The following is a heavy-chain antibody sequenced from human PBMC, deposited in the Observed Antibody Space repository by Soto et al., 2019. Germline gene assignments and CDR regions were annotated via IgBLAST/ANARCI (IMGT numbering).Heavy chain of an antibody. D-gene: IGHD5-18*01. CDR2: ISYDGSNK. J-gene: IGHJ6*02. V-gene: IGHV3-30*18. CDR1: GFTYSSYG. Sequence: GGSLRLSCAASGFTYSSYGMHWVRQAPGKGLEWVAVISYDGSNKYYADSVKGRFTISRDNSKNTLYLQMNSLRAEDTAVYYCAKGRYSYGPIYYYYGMDVWGQGTTVTV. CDR3: AKGRYSYGPIYYYYGMDV.